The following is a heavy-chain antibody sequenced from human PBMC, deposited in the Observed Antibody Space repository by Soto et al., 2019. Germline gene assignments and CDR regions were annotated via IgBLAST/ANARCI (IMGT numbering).Heavy chain of an antibody. J-gene: IGHJ3*02. D-gene: IGHD6-13*01. CDR1: GFSFSDHY. Sequence: EVQVVESGGDLVQPGGSLRLSCAGSGFSFSDHYIDWVRQAPGKGLEWVGRSRNKVKRYTTEYAASVKGRFTISRDDSKNSLYLQMNRLNNAATAVYYCARISAAAANAFDIWGQGTMVTVSS. V-gene: IGHV3-72*01. CDR2: SRNKVKRYTT. CDR3: ARISAAAANAFDI.